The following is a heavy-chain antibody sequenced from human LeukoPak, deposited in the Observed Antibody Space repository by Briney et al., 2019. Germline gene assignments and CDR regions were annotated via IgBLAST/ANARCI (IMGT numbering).Heavy chain of an antibody. CDR1: GFTFSSYA. CDR2: ISGVGGDT. J-gene: IGHJ4*02. V-gene: IGHV3-23*01. Sequence: PGGSLRLSCAASGFTFSSYAMSWVRQAPGKGLEWVSSISGVGGDTYYAVSVKGRFTISRDDSQNTLYLHMNSLRAGDTAVYYCAKARGGQAFDYWGQGTLVTVPS. CDR3: AKARGGQAFDY. D-gene: IGHD3-10*01.